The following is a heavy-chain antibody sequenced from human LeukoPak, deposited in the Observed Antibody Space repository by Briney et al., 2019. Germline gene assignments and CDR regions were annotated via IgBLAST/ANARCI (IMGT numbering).Heavy chain of an antibody. CDR3: ARGVWIYSF. D-gene: IGHD5-18*01. Sequence: SETLSLTCTVSGDSISSSSYYWGWIHQPPGKGLEWMGSIYYSGSTYYNPSLKSRVTVSVDTSKNQFSLKLTSVTAADTAVYFCARGVWIYSFWGQGTLVTVS. CDR2: IYYSGST. J-gene: IGHJ4*02. CDR1: GDSISSSSYY. V-gene: IGHV4-39*01.